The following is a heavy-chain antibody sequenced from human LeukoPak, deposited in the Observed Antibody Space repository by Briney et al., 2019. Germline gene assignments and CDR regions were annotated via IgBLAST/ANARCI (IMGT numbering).Heavy chain of an antibody. D-gene: IGHD3-10*02. Sequence: GGSLRLSCAASGFTVSSNYMSWARQAPGKGLEWVSVIYSGGSTYYADSVKGRFTISRDNAKNSLYLQMNSLRAEDTAVYYCAELGITMIGGVWGKGTTVTISS. V-gene: IGHV3-53*01. CDR2: IYSGGST. J-gene: IGHJ6*04. CDR1: GFTVSSNY. CDR3: AELGITMIGGV.